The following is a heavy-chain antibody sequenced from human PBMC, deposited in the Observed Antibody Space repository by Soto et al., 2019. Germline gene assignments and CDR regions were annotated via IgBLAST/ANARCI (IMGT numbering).Heavy chain of an antibody. Sequence: VQLVDSGGGFVQPGGSLRLSCAASGFTFDTFSMNWIRQAPGKGLEWVSYISGRSTVIYYADSVKGRFTISRDNAKNSLYLQMNSLRDEDSAVYYCARVRSGSYYYLDYWGQGTLVTVSS. CDR2: ISGRSTVI. D-gene: IGHD1-26*01. CDR3: ARVRSGSYYYLDY. J-gene: IGHJ4*02. V-gene: IGHV3-48*02. CDR1: GFTFDTFS.